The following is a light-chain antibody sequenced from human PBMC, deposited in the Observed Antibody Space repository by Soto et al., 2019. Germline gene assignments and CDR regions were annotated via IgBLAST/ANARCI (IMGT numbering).Light chain of an antibody. V-gene: IGKV3-11*01. CDR3: QKRSNWPRT. J-gene: IGKJ1*01. Sequence: EVVLTQSPATLSLSPGERAILSCSASQIVSNYVAWYQQRPGQAPRLLIYDASKRATGIPARFSGSGSGTDFTRTISSLEPEDFAVYYCQKRSNWPRTFGQGTKVET. CDR1: QIVSNY. CDR2: DAS.